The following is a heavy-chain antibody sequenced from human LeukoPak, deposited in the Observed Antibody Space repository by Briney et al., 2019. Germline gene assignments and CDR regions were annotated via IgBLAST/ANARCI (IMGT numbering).Heavy chain of an antibody. Sequence: SETLSLTCTVSGGSISSYYWSWIRQPPGKGLEWIGEINHSGSTNYNPSLKSRVTISVDTSKNQFSLKLSSVTAADTAVYYCARGRGNSSRWGQGTLVTVSS. CDR3: ARGRGNSSR. V-gene: IGHV4-34*01. J-gene: IGHJ4*02. D-gene: IGHD5-12*01. CDR1: GGSISSYY. CDR2: INHSGST.